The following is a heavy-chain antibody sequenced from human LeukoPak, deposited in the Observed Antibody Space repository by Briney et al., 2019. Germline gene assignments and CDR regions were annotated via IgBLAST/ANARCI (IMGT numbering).Heavy chain of an antibody. CDR1: EFTFSNYA. CDR3: AKDGVDSAIILGAEFFQH. CDR2: ISGDGDSR. J-gene: IGHJ1*01. V-gene: IGHV3-23*01. Sequence: PGGSLRLSCAASEFTFSNYAMTWVRQTPGKGLKWVSGISGDGDSRYYADSVNGQFTISRDNSKNTLYLQMNSLRAEDTALYYCAKDGVDSAIILGAEFFQHWGQGTLVTVSS. D-gene: IGHD5-18*01.